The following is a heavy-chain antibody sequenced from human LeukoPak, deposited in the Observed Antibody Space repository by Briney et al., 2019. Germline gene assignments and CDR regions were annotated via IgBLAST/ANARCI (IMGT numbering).Heavy chain of an antibody. Sequence: PSETLSLTCAVYGGSFSGYYWSWLRQPPGKGLEWIGEINHSGSTNYNPSLKSRVTISVDTSRNQFSLKLSSVTAADTAVYYCARGQMVRGPPSWFDPWGQGTLVTVSS. CDR3: ARGQMVRGPPSWFDP. J-gene: IGHJ5*02. D-gene: IGHD3-10*01. V-gene: IGHV4-34*01. CDR2: INHSGST. CDR1: GGSFSGYY.